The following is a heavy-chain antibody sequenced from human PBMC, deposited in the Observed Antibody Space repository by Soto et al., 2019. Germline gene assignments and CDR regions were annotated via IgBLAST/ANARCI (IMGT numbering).Heavy chain of an antibody. CDR1: GFTFSSYA. V-gene: IGHV3-23*01. D-gene: IGHD3-22*01. CDR3: AKELYYYDSSGCAERGPAAPWREGGAFDI. Sequence: EVQLLESGGGLVQPGGSLRLSCAASGFTFSSYAMSWVRQAPGKGLEWVSAISGSGGSTYYADSVKGRFTISRDNSKKTRFVQMDSLRAGDTAVYYCAKELYYYDSSGCAERGPAAPWREGGAFDIWGQGTMVTVSS. CDR2: ISGSGGST. J-gene: IGHJ3*02.